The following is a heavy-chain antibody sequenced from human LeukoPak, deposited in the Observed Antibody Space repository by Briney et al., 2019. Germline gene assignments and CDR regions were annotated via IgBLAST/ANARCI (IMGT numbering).Heavy chain of an antibody. CDR3: ARHLYRGRGRSSSDY. V-gene: IGHV5-51*01. Sequence: PGESLKISCKGSGYSFTSYHIAWVRQMPGEGLEWMGIIYPGNFETTYSPSFQGQVPISADKSIDTAYLQWTSLNVSDTAIYYCARHLYRGRGRSSSDYWGQGTLVTVSS. J-gene: IGHJ4*02. CDR1: GYSFTSYH. CDR2: IYPGNFET. D-gene: IGHD6-6*01.